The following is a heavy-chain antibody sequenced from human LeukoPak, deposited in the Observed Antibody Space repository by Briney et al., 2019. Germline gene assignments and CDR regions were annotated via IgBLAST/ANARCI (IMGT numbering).Heavy chain of an antibody. Sequence: GGSLRLSCAASGFTFSSYGMSWVRQAPGKGLEWVSAIGGSGGSTYYADSVKGRFTISRDNSKSTLYVQMNSPRAEDTAVYYCAEGHYYGSGSLNYWGQGTLVTVSS. CDR3: AEGHYYGSGSLNY. J-gene: IGHJ4*02. D-gene: IGHD3-10*01. CDR1: GFTFSSYG. CDR2: IGGSGGST. V-gene: IGHV3-23*01.